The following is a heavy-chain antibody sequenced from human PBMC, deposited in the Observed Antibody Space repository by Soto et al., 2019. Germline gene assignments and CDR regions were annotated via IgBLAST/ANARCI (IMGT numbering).Heavy chain of an antibody. J-gene: IGHJ4*02. CDR1: GGSFRGYY. CDR3: ARDLFYDYVWGSYRPREPK. D-gene: IGHD3-16*02. V-gene: IGHV4-34*11. CDR2: FYNTGST. Sequence: SETRSLTCAVDGGSFRGYYWTWIRRPPGTGLEWIGYFYNTGSTLYNPSLKSRVTISVDTSKNQFSLKMNSVTAADTAVYSCARDLFYDYVWGSYRPREPKWGQGTLVTVSS.